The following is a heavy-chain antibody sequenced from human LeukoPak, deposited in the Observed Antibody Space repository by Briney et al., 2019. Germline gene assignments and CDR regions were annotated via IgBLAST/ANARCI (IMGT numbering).Heavy chain of an antibody. Sequence: PSETLSFTCTVSGGSISSSSYYWGWIRQPPGKGLEWIGSIYYSGSTYYNPSLKSRVTISVDTSKNQFSLKLSSVTAADTAVYYCASEYSSIRKLYYYYMDVWGKGTTVTVSS. D-gene: IGHD6-13*01. CDR2: IYYSGST. CDR1: GGSISSSSYY. J-gene: IGHJ6*03. CDR3: ASEYSSIRKLYYYYMDV. V-gene: IGHV4-39*07.